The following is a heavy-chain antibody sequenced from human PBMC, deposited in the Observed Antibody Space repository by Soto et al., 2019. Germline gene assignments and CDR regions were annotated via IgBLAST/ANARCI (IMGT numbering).Heavy chain of an antibody. D-gene: IGHD2-15*01. Sequence: PGGSLRLSCAASGFTFSTYTMSWVRRAPGKGLEWVSTINGGGGSPSYADSVQGRFTISRDNPKNTLYLQMNSLTVDDAATYYCTKDRVPDGICSFDYWGKGALVTVSS. CDR2: INGGGGSP. J-gene: IGHJ4*02. CDR1: GFTFSTYT. CDR3: TKDRVPDGICSFDY. V-gene: IGHV3-23*01.